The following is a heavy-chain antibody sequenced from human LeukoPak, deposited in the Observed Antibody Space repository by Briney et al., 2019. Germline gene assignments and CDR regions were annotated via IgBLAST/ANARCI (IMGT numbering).Heavy chain of an antibody. D-gene: IGHD6-13*01. CDR1: GYTLTDYY. CDR2: INPNNGDT. V-gene: IGHV1-2*02. CDR3: ARAGYRSNTPYFYMDV. J-gene: IGHJ6*03. Sequence: ASVKVSCKASGYTLTDYYFHWVRQAPGQGLEWMGWINPNNGDTNYAQKFQGRVTMTVDTSISTAYMQLSRLRSDDTAEYYCARAGYRSNTPYFYMDVWGKGITVTVSS.